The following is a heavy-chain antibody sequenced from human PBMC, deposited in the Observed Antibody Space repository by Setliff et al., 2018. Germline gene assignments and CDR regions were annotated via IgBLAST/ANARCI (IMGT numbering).Heavy chain of an antibody. D-gene: IGHD2-15*01. Sequence: GGSLRLSCAASGFIFSDHYMDWVRQAPGRGLEWVSVIYSGGSTHYADSVKGRFTISRDNSKNTLYLQMNSLRPEDTAVYYCARTCSGSGCYAGLESWGQGTPVTVSS. V-gene: IGHV3-66*02. J-gene: IGHJ4*02. CDR2: IYSGGST. CDR1: GFIFSDHY. CDR3: ARTCSGSGCYAGLES.